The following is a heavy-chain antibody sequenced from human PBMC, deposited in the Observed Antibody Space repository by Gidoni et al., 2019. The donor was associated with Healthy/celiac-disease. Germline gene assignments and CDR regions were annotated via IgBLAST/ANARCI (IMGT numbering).Heavy chain of an antibody. J-gene: IGHJ4*02. CDR3: ARPLDYYDSSGYYSFFDY. Sequence: QVQLVQSGAEVKTPGASVKVSCKASGYTFTGYYMHWVRQAPGQGLEWMGWINPNSGGTNYAQKFQGRVTMTRDTSISTAYMELSRLRSDDTAVYYCARPLDYYDSSGYYSFFDYWGQGTLVTVSS. D-gene: IGHD3-22*01. CDR2: INPNSGGT. CDR1: GYTFTGYY. V-gene: IGHV1-2*02.